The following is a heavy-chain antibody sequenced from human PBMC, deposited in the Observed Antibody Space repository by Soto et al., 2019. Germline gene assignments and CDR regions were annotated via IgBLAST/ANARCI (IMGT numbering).Heavy chain of an antibody. J-gene: IGHJ4*02. CDR3: AKETFPRTVLDSSSAWGDY. CDR2: ISYDESHK. V-gene: IGHV3-30*18. D-gene: IGHD6-6*01. Sequence: QVQLVESGGGVVQPGKSLRLSCAASGFTLRSYGMHWVRQAPGKGLEWMAVISYDESHKYYADSVKGRFTISRDASTNAIYLQMYSPGAADTAVYYCAKETFPRTVLDSSSAWGDYWGQGTAVTVSS. CDR1: GFTLRSYG.